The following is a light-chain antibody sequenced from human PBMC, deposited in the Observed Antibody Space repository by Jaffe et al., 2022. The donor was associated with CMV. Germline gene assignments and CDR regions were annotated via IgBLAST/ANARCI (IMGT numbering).Light chain of an antibody. Sequence: QSALTQPASVSGSPGQSITISCTGTSGDIGRYAYVSWYQQHPGKAPKVIIYDVSNRPSGVPHRFSGSRSGNTASLTISGLQAEDEALYYCASYTNSNTFVFGTATSVTVL. CDR2: DVS. CDR3: ASYTNSNTFV. J-gene: IGLJ1*01. CDR1: SGDIGRYAY. V-gene: IGLV2-14*03.